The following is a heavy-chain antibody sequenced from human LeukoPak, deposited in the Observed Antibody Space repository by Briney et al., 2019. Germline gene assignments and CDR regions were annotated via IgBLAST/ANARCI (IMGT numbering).Heavy chain of an antibody. Sequence: SETLSLTCTVSGGSISSNYWSWIRQPPGKGLEWSGYMYYSGSTNYNPSLKSRVTISVDTSKNQFSLKLSSVTAADTAVYYCARARYQLLYFDYWGQGTLVTVSS. CDR2: MYYSGST. V-gene: IGHV4-59*08. CDR1: GGSISSNY. D-gene: IGHD2-2*02. CDR3: ARARYQLLYFDY. J-gene: IGHJ4*02.